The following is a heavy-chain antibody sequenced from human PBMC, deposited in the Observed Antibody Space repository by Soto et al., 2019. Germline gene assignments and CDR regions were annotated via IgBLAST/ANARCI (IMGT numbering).Heavy chain of an antibody. CDR2: MSYSGSS. D-gene: IGHD1-20*01. CDR1: GGSLSTYY. CDR3: AKTRITSTAATFDP. J-gene: IGHJ5*02. Sequence: SETLSLTCTVSGGSLSTYYWSWIRQPPGKGLEWIAYMSYSGSSNYNPSLKSRVTMSVDTSKNQVSLKLSSVTAADTAVYYCAKTRITSTAATFDPWGQGTLVTVSS. V-gene: IGHV4-59*01.